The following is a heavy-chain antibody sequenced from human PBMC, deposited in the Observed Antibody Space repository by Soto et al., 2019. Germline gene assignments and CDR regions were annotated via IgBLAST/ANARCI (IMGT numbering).Heavy chain of an antibody. CDR3: ANDDILTGDYPSGYFQH. J-gene: IGHJ1*01. D-gene: IGHD3-9*01. Sequence: QLQLQESGPGLVKPSETLSLTCTVSGGSISSSSYYWGWIRQPPGKGLEWIGSIYYSGSTYYNPSLKSRVTISVDTSKNQFSLKLSSVTAADTAVYYCANDDILTGDYPSGYFQHWGQGTLVTVSS. V-gene: IGHV4-39*01. CDR1: GGSISSSSYY. CDR2: IYYSGST.